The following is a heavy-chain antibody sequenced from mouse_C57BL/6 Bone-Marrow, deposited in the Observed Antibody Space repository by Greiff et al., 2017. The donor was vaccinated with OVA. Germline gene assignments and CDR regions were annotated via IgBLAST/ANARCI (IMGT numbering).Heavy chain of an antibody. J-gene: IGHJ4*01. Sequence: QVQLQQPGAELVKPGASVKLSCKASGYPFPSYWMHWVKPRPGRGLAWIGRLAPNSGGPKYNAKVKSKATLTVDKPSSTAYMQLSSLTTEDSAGYDGARERGRGGARDYWGQGTSGTVSS. CDR3: ARERGRGGARDY. CDR1: GYPFPSYW. CDR2: LAPNSGGP. V-gene: IGHV1-72*01.